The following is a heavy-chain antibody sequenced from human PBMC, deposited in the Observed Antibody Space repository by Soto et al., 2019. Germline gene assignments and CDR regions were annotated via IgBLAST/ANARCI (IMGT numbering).Heavy chain of an antibody. Sequence: EVQLVQSGAEMKKPGESLKISCQGFGYDFTNYWIGWVRQMPGKGLEWMGIVHPGDSETRYSPSFQGHVTFSADRSTKTAYLQWSSLQASDSAMYFCARPRYSSAWYYFDYWGQGTLVSVS. J-gene: IGHJ4*02. CDR1: GYDFTNYW. CDR2: VHPGDSET. V-gene: IGHV5-51*01. CDR3: ARPRYSSAWYYFDY. D-gene: IGHD6-19*01.